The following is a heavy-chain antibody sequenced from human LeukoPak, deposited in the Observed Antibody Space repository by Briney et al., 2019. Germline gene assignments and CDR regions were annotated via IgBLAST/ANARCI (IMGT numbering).Heavy chain of an antibody. CDR1: GGSVSSGSYY. CDR2: IYYSGST. CDR3: ARDRGSSGYIDY. D-gene: IGHD3-22*01. J-gene: IGHJ4*02. V-gene: IGHV4-61*01. Sequence: SETLSLTCTVSGGSVSSGSYYWSWIRQPPGKGLEWIGYIYYSGSTNYNPSLKSRVTISVDTSKNQFSLKLSSVTAADTAVYYCARDRGSSGYIDYWGQGTLVTVSS.